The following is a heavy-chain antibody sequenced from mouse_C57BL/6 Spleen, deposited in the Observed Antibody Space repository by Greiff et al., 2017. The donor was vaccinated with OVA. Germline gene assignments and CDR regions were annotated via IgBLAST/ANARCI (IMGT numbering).Heavy chain of an antibody. CDR3: AGSGTTVFMDC. V-gene: IGHV1-64*01. J-gene: IGHJ4*01. CDR1: GYTFTSYR. D-gene: IGHD1-1*01. Sequence: QVQLQQPGAELVKPGASVKLSCKASGYTFTSYRMHWVKQRPGQGLEWIGMIHPNSGSTNYNEKFKSKATLTVDKSSSTAYMQLSGLTSEDSAVYYCAGSGTTVFMDCWGQGASVTVSS. CDR2: IHPNSGST.